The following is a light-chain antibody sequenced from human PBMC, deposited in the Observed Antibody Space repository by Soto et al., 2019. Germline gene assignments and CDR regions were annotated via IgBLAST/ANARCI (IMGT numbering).Light chain of an antibody. CDR2: EVT. CDR3: CSYAGSYTLYV. CDR1: GTDVGTYNF. V-gene: IGLV2-23*02. J-gene: IGLJ1*01. Sequence: QSALTQPASVSGSPGQSITISCTGSGTDVGTYNFVSWFQRHPGKAPQLIIYEVTERPSGVSPRFSGSKSVNTASLTISGLRAEDEADYFCCSYAGSYTLYVFGTGTKLTVL.